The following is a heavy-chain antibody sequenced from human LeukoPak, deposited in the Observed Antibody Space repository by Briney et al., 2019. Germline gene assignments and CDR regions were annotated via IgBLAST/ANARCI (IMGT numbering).Heavy chain of an antibody. V-gene: IGHV1-18*01. Sequence: ASVKVSCKASGYTFTSYGISWVRQAPGQGLEWMGWISAYNGNTNYAQKLQGRVTMTTDTSTSTAYMELRSLRSDDTAVYYCAGALYCSSTSCYRLYYYYYGMDVWGQGTTVTVSS. J-gene: IGHJ6*02. CDR2: ISAYNGNT. D-gene: IGHD2-2*02. CDR3: AGALYCSSTSCYRLYYYYYGMDV. CDR1: GYTFTSYG.